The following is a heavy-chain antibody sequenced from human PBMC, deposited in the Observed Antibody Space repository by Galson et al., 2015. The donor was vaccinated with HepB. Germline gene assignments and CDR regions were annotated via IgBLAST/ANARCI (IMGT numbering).Heavy chain of an antibody. J-gene: IGHJ4*02. Sequence: CAISGDSVSSNSAVWNWIRQSPSRGLEWLGRTYYRSKWYGDYAVSVKSRITINPDTSKNQLSLQLNSVTPEDTAVYYCARSQDGGGIAARPDLDSWGQGTLVTVSS. D-gene: IGHD6-6*01. CDR3: ARSQDGGGIAARPDLDS. CDR1: GDSVSSNSAV. V-gene: IGHV6-1*01. CDR2: TYYRSKWYG.